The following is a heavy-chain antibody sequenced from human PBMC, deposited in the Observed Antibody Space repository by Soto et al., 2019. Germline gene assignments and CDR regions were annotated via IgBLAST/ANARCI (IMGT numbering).Heavy chain of an antibody. Sequence: ASVKVSCKASGYTFTGYYMHWVRQAPGQGLEWMGWINPNSGGTNYAQKFQGWVTMTGDTSISTAYMELSRLRSDDTAVYYCATSSGWAGDAFDIWGQRTMDTCSS. D-gene: IGHD6-19*01. CDR1: GYTFTGYY. CDR2: INPNSGGT. V-gene: IGHV1-2*04. CDR3: ATSSGWAGDAFDI. J-gene: IGHJ3*02.